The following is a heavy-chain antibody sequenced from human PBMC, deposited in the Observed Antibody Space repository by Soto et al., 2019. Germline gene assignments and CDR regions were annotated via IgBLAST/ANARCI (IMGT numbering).Heavy chain of an antibody. CDR1: GYTFTSYG. CDR2: ISAYNGNT. V-gene: IGHV1-18*01. J-gene: IGHJ6*02. CDR3: ARDKPRENYYGRDV. Sequence: ASVKVSCKASGYTFTSYGISWVRQAPGQGLEWMGWISAYNGNTNYAQKLQGRVTMTTDTSTSTAYMELRSLRSDDTAVYYCARDKPRENYYGRDVWGQGTTVTVSS.